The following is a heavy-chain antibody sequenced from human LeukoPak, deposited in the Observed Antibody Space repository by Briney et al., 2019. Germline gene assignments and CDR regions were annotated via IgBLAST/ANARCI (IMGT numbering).Heavy chain of an antibody. Sequence: GGSLRLSCAASGFTFSTYSMNWVRQAPGKGLEWVSSIISSSAYIFYADSVKGRFTTSRDNAKNSLYLQMNSLRAEDTAVYYCARIDYSGSWNFDYWGQGTLVTVSS. V-gene: IGHV3-21*01. D-gene: IGHD1-26*01. CDR1: GFTFSTYS. CDR2: IISSSAYI. J-gene: IGHJ4*02. CDR3: ARIDYSGSWNFDY.